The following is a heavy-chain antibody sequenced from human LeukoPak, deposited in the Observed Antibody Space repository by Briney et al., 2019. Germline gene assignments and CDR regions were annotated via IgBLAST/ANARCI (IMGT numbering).Heavy chain of an antibody. Sequence: ASVKVSCKASGYTFTSYDINWVRQATGQGLEWMGWMNPNSGNTGYAQKFQGRVTMTRNTSISTAYMELSSLRSEDTAVYYCARVEEWFHAFDPWGQGTLVTVSS. D-gene: IGHD3-3*01. CDR2: MNPNSGNT. V-gene: IGHV1-8*01. J-gene: IGHJ5*02. CDR3: ARVEEWFHAFDP. CDR1: GYTFTSYD.